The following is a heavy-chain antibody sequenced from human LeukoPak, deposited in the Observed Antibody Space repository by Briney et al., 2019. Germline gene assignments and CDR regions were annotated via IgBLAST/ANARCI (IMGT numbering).Heavy chain of an antibody. D-gene: IGHD3-10*01. J-gene: IGHJ4*02. CDR3: AKDYGSGSYSTYFDY. V-gene: IGHV3-23*01. Sequence: GGSLRLSCAASGFTFSSYAMSWVRQAPGKGLEWVSAISGSGGSTYYADSAKGRFTISRDNSKNTLYLQMNSLRAEDTAVCYCAKDYGSGSYSTYFDYWGQGTLVTVSS. CDR1: GFTFSSYA. CDR2: ISGSGGST.